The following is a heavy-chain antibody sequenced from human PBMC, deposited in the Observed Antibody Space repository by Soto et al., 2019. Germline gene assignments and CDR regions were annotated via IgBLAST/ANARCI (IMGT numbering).Heavy chain of an antibody. CDR2: ISYDGSNK. J-gene: IGHJ4*02. CDR3: AKDGQYYDSSGYWII. D-gene: IGHD3-22*01. Sequence: QVQLVESGGGVVQPGRSLRLSCAASGFTFSSYGMHWVRQAPGKGLEWVAVISYDGSNKYYADSVKGRFTISRANSKNTMYLQMNSLRAEDTAVYYCAKDGQYYDSSGYWIIWGQGTLVTVSS. V-gene: IGHV3-30*18. CDR1: GFTFSSYG.